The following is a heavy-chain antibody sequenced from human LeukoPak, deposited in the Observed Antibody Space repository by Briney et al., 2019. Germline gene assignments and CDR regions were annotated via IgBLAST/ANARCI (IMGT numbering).Heavy chain of an antibody. V-gene: IGHV4-59*08. J-gene: IGHJ4*02. CDR1: GVSTTRFY. D-gene: IGHD2-15*01. CDR3: VQTTSWPGFDY. CDR2: IYNGGSSFNGGNT. Sequence: SETLSLTCTVSGVSTTRFYWTWVRQPPGKGLEWIAYIYNGGSSFNGGNTIYDPSLESRVTISVDKSNNQFSLNLSSVTAADTAVYFCVQTTSWPGFDYWGQGALVTVSS.